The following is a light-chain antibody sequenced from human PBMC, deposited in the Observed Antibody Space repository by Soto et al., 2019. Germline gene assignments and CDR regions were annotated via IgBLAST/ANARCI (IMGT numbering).Light chain of an antibody. CDR1: QSIGSW. Sequence: DIKMTQSPSTLSASVGDRVTITCRASQSIGSWLAWYQQKPGKAPKRLIYKASSLESGVPSRFSRSGSGTEFTLTISTLQPDDFATYYCQQYNTYWYTFGQGTKLEIK. CDR2: KAS. V-gene: IGKV1-5*03. J-gene: IGKJ2*01. CDR3: QQYNTYWYT.